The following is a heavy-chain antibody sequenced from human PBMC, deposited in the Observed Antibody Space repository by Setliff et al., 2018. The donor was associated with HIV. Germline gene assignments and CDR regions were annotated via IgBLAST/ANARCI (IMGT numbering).Heavy chain of an antibody. D-gene: IGHD2-15*01. CDR1: GFTFSSYE. V-gene: IGHV3-48*03. CDR2: INSDGTTI. Sequence: GGSLRLSCVASGFTFSSYEMNWVRQAPGKGLEWVSYINSDGTTIFQADSVKGRFTISRDNAKNSLYLQMNSLRAEDTAVYYCAKTLPTLYPPHDYYFAMDVWGQGTTVTVSS. J-gene: IGHJ6*02. CDR3: AKTLPTLYPPHDYYFAMDV.